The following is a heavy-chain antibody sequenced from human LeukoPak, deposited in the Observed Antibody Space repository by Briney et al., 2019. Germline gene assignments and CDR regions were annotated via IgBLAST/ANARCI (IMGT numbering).Heavy chain of an antibody. V-gene: IGHV4-59*08. D-gene: IGHD3-10*01. CDR3: ARHQGSGSYPGKLDY. J-gene: IGHJ4*02. CDR2: IYYSGST. Sequence: SETLSLTRTVSGGSISSYYWSWIRQPPGKGLEWIGYIYYSGSTNYNPSLKSRVTISVDTSKNQFSLKLSSVTAADTAVYYCARHQGSGSYPGKLDYWGQGTLVTVSS. CDR1: GGSISSYY.